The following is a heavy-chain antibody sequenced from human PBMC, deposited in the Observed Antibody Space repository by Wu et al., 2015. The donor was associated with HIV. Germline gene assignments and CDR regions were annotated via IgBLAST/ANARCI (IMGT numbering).Heavy chain of an antibody. D-gene: IGHD3-22*01. Sequence: QVQLVQSGAEVKKPGSSVKVSCKASGGTFSSYAISWVRQAPGQGLEWMGGIIPIFGTANYAQKFQGRVTITTDESTSTAYMELSSLRSEDTAVYYCARDDMDRRPTTMIVDSYAFDYLGPRDKWSPSLQ. CDR2: IIPIFGTA. CDR3: ARDDMDRRPTTMIVDSYAFDY. J-gene: IGHJ3*02. CDR1: GGTFSSYA. V-gene: IGHV1-69*05.